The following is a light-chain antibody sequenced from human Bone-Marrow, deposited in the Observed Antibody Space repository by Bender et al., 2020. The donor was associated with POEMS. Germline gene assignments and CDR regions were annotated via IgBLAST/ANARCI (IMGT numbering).Light chain of an antibody. Sequence: QSALTQPPSVSGSPGQSVTISCTGSNSDVRRYNRVSWYQQSPGTAPKLLIYEVTNRPSGVPDRFSGSKSGNTASLTISGLQAEDEADYYCSSYISSSTWVFGGGTKLTVL. CDR1: NSDVRRYNR. CDR2: EVT. J-gene: IGLJ3*02. CDR3: SSYISSSTWV. V-gene: IGLV2-18*02.